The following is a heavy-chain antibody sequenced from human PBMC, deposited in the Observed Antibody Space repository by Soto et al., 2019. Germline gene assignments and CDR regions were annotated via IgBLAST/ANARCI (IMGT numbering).Heavy chain of an antibody. D-gene: IGHD6-13*01. V-gene: IGHV3-33*01. CDR1: GFSFSSHG. CDR3: TRDAQQLANYGMDV. CDR2: LWVGGNFA. Sequence: QVQLVESGGNVVQPGRSLRLYCAASGFSFSSHGMHWVRQAPGKGLEWVANLWVGGNFAHYPYSVKGRFTITSNQSKNALYLQMDSLGAEDTAVYYCTRDAQQLANYGMDVWGQGTTVTVSS. J-gene: IGHJ6*02.